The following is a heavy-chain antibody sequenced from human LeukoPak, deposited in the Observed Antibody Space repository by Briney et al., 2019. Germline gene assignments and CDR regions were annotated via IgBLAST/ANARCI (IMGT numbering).Heavy chain of an antibody. CDR2: IIPIFGTA. Sequence: SVKVSCKASGYTFTSYDISWVRQAPGQGLEWMGGIIPIFGTANYAQKFQGRVTITTDESTSAAYMELRSLRSEDTAVYYCATQPYYYGSGSYGEYFDYWGQGTLVTVSS. D-gene: IGHD3-10*01. J-gene: IGHJ4*02. CDR1: GYTFTSYD. CDR3: ATQPYYYGSGSYGEYFDY. V-gene: IGHV1-69*05.